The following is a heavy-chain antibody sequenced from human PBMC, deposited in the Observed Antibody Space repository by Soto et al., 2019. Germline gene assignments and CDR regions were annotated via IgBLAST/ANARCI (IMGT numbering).Heavy chain of an antibody. Sequence: GGSLRLSCAASGFSFSSYAMSWVRQAPGKGLEWVSGISGSGGTTYYADSVKGRFTISRDNSKNTLYLQMNSLRAEDTAVYYCAKAEYDYIWGSYRWFDYWGQGTLVTVSS. V-gene: IGHV3-23*01. CDR1: GFSFSSYA. D-gene: IGHD3-16*02. CDR2: ISGSGGTT. J-gene: IGHJ4*02. CDR3: AKAEYDYIWGSYRWFDY.